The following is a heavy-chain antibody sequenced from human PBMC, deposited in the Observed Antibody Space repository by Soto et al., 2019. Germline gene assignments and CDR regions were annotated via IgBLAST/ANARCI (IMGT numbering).Heavy chain of an antibody. CDR3: ARDLAGLVFDY. CDR1: GFTFSTYW. J-gene: IGHJ4*02. V-gene: IGHV3-74*01. Sequence: GGSLRLSCAASGFTFSTYWVHWVRQVPGKGLLWVSRINRDGSGTNHADSVKGRFTISRDNAQNTLYLQMNSLRAEDTAVYYCARDLAGLVFDYWGQGTLVTVSS. D-gene: IGHD3-16*01. CDR2: INRDGSGT.